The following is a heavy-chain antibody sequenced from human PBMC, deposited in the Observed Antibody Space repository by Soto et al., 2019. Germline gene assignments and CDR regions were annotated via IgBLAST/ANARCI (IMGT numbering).Heavy chain of an antibody. CDR2: IYNSGST. CDR3: ARGDPLLWFGEKVYYGMDV. J-gene: IGHJ6*02. V-gene: IGHV4-61*01. Sequence: SETLSLTCTVSGGSVSSGNYYWSWIRQPPGKGLEWIAYIYNSGSTNYNPSLKSRVTISGDTSKNQFSLTLTSVTAADTAVYYCARGDPLLWFGEKVYYGMDVWGQGTTVTV. D-gene: IGHD3-10*01. CDR1: GGSVSSGNYY.